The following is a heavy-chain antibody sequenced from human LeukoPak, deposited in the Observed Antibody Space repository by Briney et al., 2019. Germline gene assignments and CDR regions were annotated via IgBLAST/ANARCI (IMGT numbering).Heavy chain of an antibody. Sequence: TGGSLRLSCAASGFTFSSYWTHWVRQAPGKGLVWVSRINSDGSSTSYADSVKGRFTISRDNAKNSLYLQMNSLRAEDTAVYYCAGQQLGGNWFDPWGQGTLVTVSS. V-gene: IGHV3-74*01. CDR2: INSDGSST. CDR1: GFTFSSYW. J-gene: IGHJ5*02. CDR3: AGQQLGGNWFDP. D-gene: IGHD6-13*01.